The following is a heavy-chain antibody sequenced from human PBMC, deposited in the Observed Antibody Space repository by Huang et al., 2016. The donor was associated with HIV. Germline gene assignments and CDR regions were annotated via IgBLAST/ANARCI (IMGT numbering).Heavy chain of an antibody. CDR1: GFSFSSHT. CDR2: SSSCSSTI. CDR3: TRSGAYDYNRGSYLHY. V-gene: IGHV3-48*01. D-gene: IGHD3-16*01. J-gene: IGHJ1*01. Sequence: EVQLVESGGGLVQPGGSLRLSCAASGFSFSSHTMSWVRQAPGKGLEWISYSSSCSSTIYYADSVKGRFTISRNNAKNSVFLQMGSLRVDDTAVYYCTRSGAYDYNRGSYLHYWGQGTTVIVSP.